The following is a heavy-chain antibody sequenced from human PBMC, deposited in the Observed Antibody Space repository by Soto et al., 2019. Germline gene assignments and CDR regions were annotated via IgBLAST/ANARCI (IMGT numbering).Heavy chain of an antibody. J-gene: IGHJ4*02. CDR3: ARGVGSTNCGVVYDPNDY. CDR1: GFTFSSYS. V-gene: IGHV3-48*01. D-gene: IGHD3-3*01. Sequence: EVQLVESGGGLVQPGGSLRLSCAASGFTFSSYSMNWVRQAPGKGLEWVSYIRRSSSTIYYADYVNGRFTISRDNAKNSLYLQMNSLRAEEKAVYYCARGVGSTNCGVVYDPNDYWGQGTLVTVSS. CDR2: IRRSSSTI.